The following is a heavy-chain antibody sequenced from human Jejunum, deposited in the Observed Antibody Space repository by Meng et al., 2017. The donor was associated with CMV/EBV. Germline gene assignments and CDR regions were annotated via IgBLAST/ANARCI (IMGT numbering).Heavy chain of an antibody. D-gene: IGHD3/OR15-3a*01. J-gene: IGHJ5*02. V-gene: IGHV3-74*01. CDR3: VRGGYDFWSGYGGP. CDR2: INSDGSIT. CDR1: GFNLTSYY. Sequence: GFNLTSYYMHWVRQAPGKGLVWVSRINSDGSITVYADAVKGRFTISRDNAKSTAYLQMNGLRGDDTAVYFCVRGGYDFWSGYGGPWGQGTLVTVSS.